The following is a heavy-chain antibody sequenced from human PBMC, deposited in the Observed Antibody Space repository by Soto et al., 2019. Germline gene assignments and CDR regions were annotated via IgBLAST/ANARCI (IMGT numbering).Heavy chain of an antibody. CDR3: ASDYDFWSGYPDPYYYYYGMDV. Sequence: QVQLVQSGAEVKKPGSSVKVSCKASGGTFSSYAISWVRQAPGQGLEWMGGIIPIFGTANYAQKFQGRVTITADESTSTAYMELSSPRSEDTAVYYCASDYDFWSGYPDPYYYYYGMDVWGQGTTVTVSS. CDR2: IIPIFGTA. J-gene: IGHJ6*02. V-gene: IGHV1-69*01. CDR1: GGTFSSYA. D-gene: IGHD3-3*01.